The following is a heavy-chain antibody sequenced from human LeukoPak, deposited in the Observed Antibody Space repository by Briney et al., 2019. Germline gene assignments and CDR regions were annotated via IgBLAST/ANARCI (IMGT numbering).Heavy chain of an antibody. CDR3: ARSDSSSEAYFDY. CDR2: INPNSGDT. J-gene: IGHJ4*02. V-gene: IGHV1-2*02. Sequence: ASVEVSCKASGYTFTGYYIHWLRQAPGQGLEWMGWINPNSGDTSYADKFQGRVTMTRDMFISTAYMELSRLRSDDTAVYYCARSDSSSEAYFDYWGQATLVTVSS. D-gene: IGHD3-22*01. CDR1: GYTFTGYY.